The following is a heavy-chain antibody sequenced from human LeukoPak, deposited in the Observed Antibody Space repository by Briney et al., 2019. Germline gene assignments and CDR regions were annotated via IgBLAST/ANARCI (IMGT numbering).Heavy chain of an antibody. CDR2: ISGSGGSA. V-gene: IGHV3-23*01. D-gene: IGHD3-3*01. J-gene: IGHJ4*02. CDR1: GFTFSSYA. CDR3: AKDRLTIFGVVIASFDY. Sequence: GGSLRLSCAASGFTFSSYAMSWVRQAPGKGLEWVSAISGSGGSAYYADPVKGRFTISRDNSKNTLYLQMNSLRAEDTAVYYCAKDRLTIFGVVIASFDYWGQGTLVTVSS.